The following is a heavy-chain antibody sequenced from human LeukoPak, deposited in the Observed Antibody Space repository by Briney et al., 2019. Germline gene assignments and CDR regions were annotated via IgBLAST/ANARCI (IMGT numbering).Heavy chain of an antibody. CDR2: INSDGSST. CDR3: ASVSDGYNYFSDY. CDR1: GFTFSSYW. Sequence: QPGGSLRLSCAASGFTFSSYWMHWVRQAPAKGLVWVSRINSDGSSTSYADSVEGRFTISRDNAKNTLYLQMNSLRAEDTAVYYCASVSDGYNYFSDYWGQGTLVTVSS. V-gene: IGHV3-74*01. D-gene: IGHD5-24*01. J-gene: IGHJ4*02.